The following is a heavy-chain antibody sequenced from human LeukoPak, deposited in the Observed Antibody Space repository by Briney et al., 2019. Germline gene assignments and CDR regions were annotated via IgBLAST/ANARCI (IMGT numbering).Heavy chain of an antibody. V-gene: IGHV1-2*02. D-gene: IGHD3-22*01. J-gene: IGHJ4*02. CDR2: IKPNSGGT. CDR3: ARNYYDSSGYYY. CDR1: GYTFTGYY. Sequence: ASVKVSCKASGYTFTGYYMHWVRQAPGQGLEWMGWIKPNSGGTNYAQKFQGRVTMTRDTSISTAYMELSRLRSDDTAVYYCARNYYDSSGYYYWGQGTLVTVSS.